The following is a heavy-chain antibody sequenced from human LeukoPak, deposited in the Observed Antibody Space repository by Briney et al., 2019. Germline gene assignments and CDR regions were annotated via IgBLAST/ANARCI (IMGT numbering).Heavy chain of an antibody. CDR3: ARRGNYGDYYDN. J-gene: IGHJ4*02. CDR2: INPNSGST. D-gene: IGHD4-17*01. Sequence: ASVKVSCKASGYTFTGYYMHWLRQAPGQGLEWMGWINPNSGSTNYAQKFQGRVTMTRDTSISTAFMDLSRLRSDDTAVYYCARRGNYGDYYDNWGQGTLVTVSS. CDR1: GYTFTGYY. V-gene: IGHV1-2*02.